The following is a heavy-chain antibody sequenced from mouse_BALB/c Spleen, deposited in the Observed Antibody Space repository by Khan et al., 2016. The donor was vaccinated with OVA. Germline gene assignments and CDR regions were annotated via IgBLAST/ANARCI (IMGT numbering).Heavy chain of an antibody. J-gene: IGHJ3*01. D-gene: IGHD1-1*02. CDR3: AGEGEGGGLAY. Sequence: EVELVESGGGFMQPGGSLKLSCATSGFTFTDYYMYWVRQTPEKRLEWVAYISNRGTTAYYPDTIRGRFTISRDNDKNNLYQQMSRLKSDDTAIYYCAGEGEGGGLAYWGQGTLVTVSA. CDR2: ISNRGTTA. V-gene: IGHV5-12*02. CDR1: GFTFTDYY.